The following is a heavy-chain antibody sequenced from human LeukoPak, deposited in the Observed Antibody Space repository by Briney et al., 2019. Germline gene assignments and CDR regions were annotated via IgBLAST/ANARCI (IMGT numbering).Heavy chain of an antibody. CDR3: ARDYYGSGSSFDY. CDR2: ISSSSSYI. D-gene: IGHD3-10*01. V-gene: IGHV3-21*01. Sequence: GGSLRLSCAASGFTFSSYSMNWVRQAPGKGLEWVSSISSSSSYIYYADSVKGRFNISRDNAKNSLYLQMNSLRAEDTAVYYCARDYYGSGSSFDYWGQGTLVTVSS. CDR1: GFTFSSYS. J-gene: IGHJ4*02.